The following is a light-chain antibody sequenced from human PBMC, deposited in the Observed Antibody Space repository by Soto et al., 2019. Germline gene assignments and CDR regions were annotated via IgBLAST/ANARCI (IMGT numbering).Light chain of an antibody. Sequence: DIQMTQSPSSLSASMGDRVTITCRASQSISTYLNWYQQKLGEAPKLQIYAASSLQSGVPLRFNGSGSGTDFTLTINSLQPEDFATYYCQQSSSAPRSFGGGTRVEIK. J-gene: IGKJ4*01. CDR1: QSISTY. CDR3: QQSSSAPRS. CDR2: AAS. V-gene: IGKV1-39*01.